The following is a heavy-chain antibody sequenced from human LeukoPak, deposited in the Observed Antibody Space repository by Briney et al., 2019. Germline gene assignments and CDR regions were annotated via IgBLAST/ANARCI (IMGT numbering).Heavy chain of an antibody. CDR2: ISSSSSTI. CDR1: GFTFSSYG. D-gene: IGHD2-2*01. Sequence: PGGSLRLSCAASGFTFSSYGMNWVRQAPGKGLEWVSYISSSSSTIYYADSVKGRFTISRDNAKNSLYLQMNSLRAEDTALYYCARGYCSSTSCYFDYWGQGTLVTVSS. J-gene: IGHJ4*02. CDR3: ARGYCSSTSCYFDY. V-gene: IGHV3-48*01.